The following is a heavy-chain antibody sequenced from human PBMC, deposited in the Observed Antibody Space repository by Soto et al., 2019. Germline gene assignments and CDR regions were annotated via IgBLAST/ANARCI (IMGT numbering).Heavy chain of an antibody. Sequence: SETLYLTCTVSGGAMSPYYWSWIPQAAGAGQEYIAYVYYSGYTHYNPSLKSRVTISVDTSKRQFSLKLTSVTAADPAVYYCASLLDVPYYYDSSGPQDAFDIWGQGTMVTVSS. CDR1: GGAMSPYY. J-gene: IGHJ3*02. CDR2: VYYSGYT. D-gene: IGHD3-22*01. CDR3: ASLLDVPYYYDSSGPQDAFDI. V-gene: IGHV4-59*01.